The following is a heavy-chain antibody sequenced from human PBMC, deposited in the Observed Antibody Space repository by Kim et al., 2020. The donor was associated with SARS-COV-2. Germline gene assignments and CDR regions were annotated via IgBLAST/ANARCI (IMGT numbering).Heavy chain of an antibody. CDR1: GFICNNYA. Sequence: GGSLRLSCAASGFICNNYAMHGVRQTPGKGMEWVAVISYDGREKYQADSVKGRFTISRDDSRSTLDLQMNNLRPEHTAVYFCARDTLNGPPDYFDFWGQGILVTVSS. V-gene: IGHV3-30*14. D-gene: IGHD2-8*01. CDR2: ISYDGREK. J-gene: IGHJ4*03. CDR3: ARDTLNGPPDYFDF.